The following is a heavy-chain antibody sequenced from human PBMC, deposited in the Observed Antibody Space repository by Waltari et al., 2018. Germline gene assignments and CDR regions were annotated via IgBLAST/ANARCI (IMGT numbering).Heavy chain of an antibody. D-gene: IGHD3-22*01. J-gene: IGHJ6*02. CDR2: INAGNGNT. CDR1: GYTFTSYA. CDR3: ARALGWVVIRGGMDV. V-gene: IGHV1-3*01. Sequence: QVQLVQSGAEVKKPGASVKVSCKASGYTFTSYAMHWVRQAPGQRLEWMGWINAGNGNTKYSQKFQGRVTSTRDTSASTAYMELSSLRAEDTAVYYCARALGWVVIRGGMDVWGQGTTVTVSS.